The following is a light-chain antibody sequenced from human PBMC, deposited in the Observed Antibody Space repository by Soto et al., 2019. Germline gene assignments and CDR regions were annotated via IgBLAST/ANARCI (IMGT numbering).Light chain of an antibody. J-gene: IGKJ4*01. CDR1: HDISNY. V-gene: IGKV1-33*01. CDR2: DVS. CDR3: QQYDNLLLT. Sequence: DIQMTQSPSSLSASLGDSLTITCQASHDISNYLNWYQHKPGKAPKLLIYDVSNLEAGVPSRFSGSGSGTDFVFTISNLQPEDIATYYCQQYDNLLLTFGGGTKVEIK.